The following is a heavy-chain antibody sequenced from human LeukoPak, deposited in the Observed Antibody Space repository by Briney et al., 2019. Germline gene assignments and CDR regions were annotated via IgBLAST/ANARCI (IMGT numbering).Heavy chain of an antibody. CDR2: IYYSGST. V-gene: IGHV4-59*01. Sequence: SETLSLTCTVPGGSISSYYWSWIRQPPGKGLEWIGYIYYSGSTNYNPSLKSRVTISVDTSKNQFSLKLSSVTAADTAVYYCARAAAGSDYYYYMDVWGKGTTVTVSS. J-gene: IGHJ6*03. D-gene: IGHD6-13*01. CDR1: GGSISSYY. CDR3: ARAAAGSDYYYYMDV.